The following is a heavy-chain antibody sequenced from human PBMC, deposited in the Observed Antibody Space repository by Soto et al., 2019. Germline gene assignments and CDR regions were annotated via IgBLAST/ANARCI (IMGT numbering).Heavy chain of an antibody. Sequence: QVQLVQSGAEVKKPGSSVKVSCKASGGNFRRYAISWVRQAPGQGLEWMGGILPIFGSPSHAQKFQGRVTVTADESTSTAYLELTSLTSEDTAMYYCVFGDCTTTSCSYYFYGLDAWGQGSPVTVSS. CDR2: ILPIFGSP. D-gene: IGHD2-2*01. V-gene: IGHV1-69*01. CDR3: VFGDCTTTSCSYYFYGLDA. CDR1: GGNFRRYA. J-gene: IGHJ6*02.